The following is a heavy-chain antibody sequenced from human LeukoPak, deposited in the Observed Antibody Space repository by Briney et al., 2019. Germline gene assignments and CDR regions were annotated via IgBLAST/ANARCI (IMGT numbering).Heavy chain of an antibody. J-gene: IGHJ4*02. CDR1: GFTFSSYS. Sequence: PGGSLRLSCAASGFTFSSYSMNWVRQAPGKGLEWVSSISSSSYIYYADSVKGRFTISRDNAKNSLYLQMNSLRAEDTAVYYCARDSKYDFWSGYYTSYFDYWGQGTLVTVSS. CDR2: ISSSSYI. D-gene: IGHD3-3*01. V-gene: IGHV3-21*01. CDR3: ARDSKYDFWSGYYTSYFDY.